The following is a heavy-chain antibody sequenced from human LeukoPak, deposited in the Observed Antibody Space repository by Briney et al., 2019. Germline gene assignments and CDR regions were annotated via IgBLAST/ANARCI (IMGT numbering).Heavy chain of an antibody. CDR1: GFTFSDYA. CDR3: AKSGLSRFDY. CDR2: ISGSGVMT. D-gene: IGHD4/OR15-4a*01. Sequence: GGSLRLSCAASGFTFSDYAMTWVRQAPGKGREWVATISGSGVMTYYADSVKGRFTISRDNSKNTLSLQMSSLRADDTAVYYCAKSGLSRFDYWGQGTLVTVSS. V-gene: IGHV3-23*01. J-gene: IGHJ4*02.